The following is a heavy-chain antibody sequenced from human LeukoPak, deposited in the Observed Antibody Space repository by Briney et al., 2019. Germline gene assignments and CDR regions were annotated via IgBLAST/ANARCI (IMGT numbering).Heavy chain of an antibody. J-gene: IGHJ4*02. Sequence: SQTLSLTCTVSGGSISSSSAYWGWIRQPPGKGLEWIGSIYYSKNTYYNPSLKSRVTISADTSKNQLSLTLGSVSATDTAVYYCVSPRGFSYGYFDYWGQGTLVTVSS. D-gene: IGHD5-18*01. V-gene: IGHV4-39*01. CDR3: VSPRGFSYGYFDY. CDR1: GGSISSSSAY. CDR2: IYYSKNT.